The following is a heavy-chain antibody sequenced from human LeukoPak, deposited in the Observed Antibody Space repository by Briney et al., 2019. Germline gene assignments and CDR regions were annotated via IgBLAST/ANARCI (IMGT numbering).Heavy chain of an antibody. D-gene: IGHD3-10*01. V-gene: IGHV1-24*01. CDR1: GYTFTSYG. Sequence: GASVKVSCKASGYTFTSYGISWVRQAPGKGLEWMGGFDPEDGETIYAQKFQGRVTMTEDTSTDTAYMELSSLRAEDTAVYYCARDPRALLWFGELSIWGQGTLVTVSS. CDR3: ARDPRALLWFGELSI. CDR2: FDPEDGET. J-gene: IGHJ4*02.